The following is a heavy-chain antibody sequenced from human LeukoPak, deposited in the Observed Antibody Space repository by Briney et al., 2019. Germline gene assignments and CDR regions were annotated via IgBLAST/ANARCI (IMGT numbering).Heavy chain of an antibody. CDR2: IHYSGST. V-gene: IGHV4-59*08. CDR1: GGSISSYY. Sequence: SETLSLTCTVSGGSISSYYWSWIRQPPGKGLEWIGYIHYSGSTNYNPSLKSRVTISVDTSKNQFSLKLSSVTAADTAVYYCARVYGYSYGNYWYFDLWGRGTLVTVSS. D-gene: IGHD5-18*01. CDR3: ARVYGYSYGNYWYFDL. J-gene: IGHJ2*01.